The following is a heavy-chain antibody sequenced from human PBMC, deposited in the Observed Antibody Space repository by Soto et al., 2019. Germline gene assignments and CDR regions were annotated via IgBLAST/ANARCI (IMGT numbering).Heavy chain of an antibody. CDR2: IYYSGST. Sequence: QVQLQESDAGLVKASQTLSLTCTVSGGSVSSGAYYWTWIRQRPGKGLEWIGYIYYSGSTYYSPSLKSRLSRSLDTSKKQFLLRLSSVTAADTAMYYCARARLRAVYAFDIWGQGTMVTVSS. J-gene: IGHJ3*02. CDR1: GGSVSSGAYY. D-gene: IGHD5-12*01. V-gene: IGHV4-31*03. CDR3: ARARLRAVYAFDI.